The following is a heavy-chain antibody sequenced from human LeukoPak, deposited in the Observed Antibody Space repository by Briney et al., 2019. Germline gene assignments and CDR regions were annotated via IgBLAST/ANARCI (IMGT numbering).Heavy chain of an antibody. CDR3: ARDDLIVGGGHCYYYMDV. D-gene: IGHD1-26*01. Sequence: GGSLRLSCAASGFTFSSYEMNWVRQAPGKGLEWVSYISTSGSTTYYADSVKGRFTISRDNVENWLYLQMNSLRAEDTAVYYCARDDLIVGGGHCYYYMDVWGKGTTVTISS. CDR2: ISTSGSTT. J-gene: IGHJ6*03. V-gene: IGHV3-48*03. CDR1: GFTFSSYE.